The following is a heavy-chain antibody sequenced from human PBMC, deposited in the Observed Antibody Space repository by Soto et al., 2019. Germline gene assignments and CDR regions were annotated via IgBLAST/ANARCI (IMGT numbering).Heavy chain of an antibody. V-gene: IGHV4-59*01. D-gene: IGHD2-15*01. CDR3: ARHHGRGCELHDWSGP. CDR2: IYYSGST. J-gene: IGHJ5*02. Sequence: TCSVGDGSSCGCSWCCIIKHPGKGLAWIGYIYYSGSTNYNPSLKSRVTISVDTSKNQFSLKLSSVTAADTAVYFFARHHGRGCELHDWSGPLSQGTLVTVS. CDR1: DGSSCGCS.